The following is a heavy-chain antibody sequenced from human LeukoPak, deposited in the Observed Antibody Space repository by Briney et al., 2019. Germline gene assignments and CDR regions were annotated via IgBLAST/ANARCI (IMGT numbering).Heavy chain of an antibody. V-gene: IGHV4-39*07. J-gene: IGHJ5*02. CDR1: GGSISSSSYY. D-gene: IGHD6-13*01. Sequence: SETLSLTCTVSGGSISSSSYYWGWIRQPPGKGLEWIGSIYYSGSTYYNPSLKSRVTISVDTSKNQFSLKLSSVTAADTAVYYCARGRSSSWYDWFDPWGQGTLVTVSS. CDR2: IYYSGST. CDR3: ARGRSSSWYDWFDP.